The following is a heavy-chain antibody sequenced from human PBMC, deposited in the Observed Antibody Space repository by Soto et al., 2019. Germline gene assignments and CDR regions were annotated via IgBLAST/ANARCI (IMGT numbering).Heavy chain of an antibody. CDR1: GYTFTGYY. D-gene: IGHD1-26*01. V-gene: IGHV1-2*02. CDR3: ARVRSGSSRSSAFDI. CDR2: INPNSGGT. J-gene: IGHJ3*02. Sequence: ASVVVSCKXSGYTFTGYYMHWVRQAPGQGLEWMGWINPNSGGTNYAQKFQGRVTMTRDTSISTAYMELSRLRSDDTAVYYCARVRSGSSRSSAFDIWGQGTMVTVSS.